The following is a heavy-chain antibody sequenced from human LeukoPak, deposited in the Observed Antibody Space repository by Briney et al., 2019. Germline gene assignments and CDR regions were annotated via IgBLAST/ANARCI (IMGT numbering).Heavy chain of an antibody. CDR1: GGSFSGYY. Sequence: SETLSLTCAVYGGSFSGYYWSWIRQPPGKGLEWIGEINHSGSTNYNPSLKSRVTISVDTSKNQFSLQLSSVTAADTAVYYCARVRNWYFDLWGRGTLVTVSS. V-gene: IGHV4-34*01. CDR2: INHSGST. J-gene: IGHJ2*01. CDR3: ARVRNWYFDL.